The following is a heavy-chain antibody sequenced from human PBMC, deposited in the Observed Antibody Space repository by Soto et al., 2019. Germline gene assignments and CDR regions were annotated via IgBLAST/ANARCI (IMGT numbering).Heavy chain of an antibody. CDR3: ARDRSYSSSWYHYYYYGMDV. D-gene: IGHD6-13*01. Sequence: GGSLRLSCAASGFTFSSYSMNWVRQAPGKGLEWVSSISSSSSYIYYADSVKGRFTISRDNAKNSLYLQMNSLRAEDTAVYYCARDRSYSSSWYHYYYYGMDVWGQGTTVTVSS. CDR1: GFTFSSYS. V-gene: IGHV3-21*01. CDR2: ISSSSSYI. J-gene: IGHJ6*02.